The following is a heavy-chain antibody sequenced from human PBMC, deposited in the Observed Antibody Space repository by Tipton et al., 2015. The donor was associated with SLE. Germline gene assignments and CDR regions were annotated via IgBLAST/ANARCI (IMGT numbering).Heavy chain of an antibody. V-gene: IGHV3-23*01. CDR2: ISASGGAT. D-gene: IGHD4-23*01. CDR1: GFTFTSFTFDNFA. CDR3: AKPSSYGGNSRDW. J-gene: IGHJ4*02. Sequence: SLRLSCAASGFTFTSFTFDNFAMCWVRQAPGKGLEWVPGISASGGATYYADSVKGRFTISRDNSKNTLFLQMSSLRAEDTAMYYCAKPSSYGGNSRDWWGQGTLVTVSS.